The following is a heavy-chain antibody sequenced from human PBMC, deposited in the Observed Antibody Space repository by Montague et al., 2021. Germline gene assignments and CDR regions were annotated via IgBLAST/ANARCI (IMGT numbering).Heavy chain of an antibody. D-gene: IGHD3-10*01. V-gene: IGHV4-34*01. CDR2: INHGGST. Sequence: SETLSLTCAVYGGSFSGYYWSWIRQPPGKGLEWIGEINHGGSTNYNPSPKSRVTISVDTSKNQFSLKLSSVTAADTAVYYCARRGGTMVRGVKGYMDVWGKGTTVTVSS. CDR3: ARRGGTMVRGVKGYMDV. J-gene: IGHJ6*03. CDR1: GGSFSGYY.